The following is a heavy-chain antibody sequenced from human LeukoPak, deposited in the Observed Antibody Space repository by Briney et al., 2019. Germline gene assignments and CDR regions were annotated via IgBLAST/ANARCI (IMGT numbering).Heavy chain of an antibody. J-gene: IGHJ2*01. D-gene: IGHD6-13*01. CDR3: ARSQQQLEHWYFDL. CDR1: GYTFTTHD. CDR2: MNPGSGDT. Sequence: GASVKVSCKASGYTFTTHDLTWVRQAIGQGLEWMGWMNPGSGDTAYAQKFQGRVTMTRDTSMSTAYMELNSLGSEDTAIYYCARSQQQLEHWYFDLWGRGTVVTVSS. V-gene: IGHV1-8*01.